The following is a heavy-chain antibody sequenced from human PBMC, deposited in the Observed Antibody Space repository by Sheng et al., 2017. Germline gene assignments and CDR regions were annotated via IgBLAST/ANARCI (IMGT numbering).Heavy chain of an antibody. CDR2: INTVGTTA. CDR3: VREMVTFDL. CDR1: GFTFSTYW. Sequence: EVQLVESGGDLVPPGGSLRLSCAASGFTFSTYWMHWVRQVPGKGLVWVSHINTVGTTATYADSVKGRFTISRDNAKNTLYLQMNSLRAEDTAIYYCVREMVTFDLWGRGTLVTVSS. D-gene: IGHD2-21*02. V-gene: IGHV3-74*01. J-gene: IGHJ4*02.